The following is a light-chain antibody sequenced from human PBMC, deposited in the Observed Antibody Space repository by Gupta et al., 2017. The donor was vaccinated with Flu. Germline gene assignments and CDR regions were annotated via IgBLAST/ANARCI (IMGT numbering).Light chain of an antibody. J-gene: IGKJ5*01. CDR2: DAS. V-gene: IGKV3-11*01. Sequence: IVLTQSPATLSLSPGERATLSCRASQSVSSYLAWYQQKPGQAPRLLIYDASNRATGIPARFSGSGSGTEFTLTISSLEPEDFAVYYCQQRSNWPITFGQGTQLEIK. CDR3: QQRSNWPIT. CDR1: QSVSSY.